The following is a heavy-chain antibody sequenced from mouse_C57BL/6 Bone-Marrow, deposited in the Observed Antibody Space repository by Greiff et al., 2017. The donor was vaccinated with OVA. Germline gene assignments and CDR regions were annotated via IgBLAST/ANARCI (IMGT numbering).Heavy chain of an antibody. CDR1: GFNIKDDY. CDR3: TTWNWYFDV. J-gene: IGHJ1*03. Sequence: VQLQQSGAELVRPGASVKLSCTASGFNIKDDYMHWVKQRPEQGLEWIGWIDPENGDTEYASKFQGQATITADTSSNTAYLQLSSLTSEDTAVYYCTTWNWYFDVWGTGTTVTVSS. V-gene: IGHV14-4*01. CDR2: IDPENGDT.